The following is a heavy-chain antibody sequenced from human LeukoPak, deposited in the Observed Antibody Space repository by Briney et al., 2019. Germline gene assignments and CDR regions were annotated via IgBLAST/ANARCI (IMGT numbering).Heavy chain of an antibody. V-gene: IGHV1-2*02. CDR3: AVQWRRSGSYMAYAFDI. J-gene: IGHJ3*02. D-gene: IGHD3-10*01. CDR2: INPNSGGT. CDR1: GYTFTGYY. Sequence: ASVKVSYKASGYTFTGYYMHWVRQAPGQGLEWMGWINPNSGGTNYAQKFQGRVTMTRDTSISTAYMELSRLRSDDTAVYYCAVQWRRSGSYMAYAFDIWGQGTMVTVSS.